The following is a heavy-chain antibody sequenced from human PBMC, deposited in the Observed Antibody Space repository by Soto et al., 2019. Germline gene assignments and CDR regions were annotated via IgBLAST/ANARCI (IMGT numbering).Heavy chain of an antibody. CDR1: GGSISSYY. CDR3: ARQKWMKYYFEY. D-gene: IGHD5-12*01. V-gene: IGHV4-59*08. J-gene: IGHJ4*02. CDR2: IYYSGST. Sequence: SETLSLTCTVSGGSISSYYWSWIRQPPGKGLEWIGYIYYSGSTNYNPSLKSRVTISVDTSKNQFSLKLSSVTAADTAVYYCARQKWMKYYFEYWGQGTLVTVSS.